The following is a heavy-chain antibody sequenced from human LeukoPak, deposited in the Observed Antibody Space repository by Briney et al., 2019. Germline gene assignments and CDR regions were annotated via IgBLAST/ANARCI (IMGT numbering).Heavy chain of an antibody. D-gene: IGHD2-2*01. J-gene: IGHJ6*02. CDR2: ISGSGGST. Sequence: PGGSQRLSCAASGFTFSSYAMSWVRQAPGKGLEWVSAISGSGGSTYYADSVKGRFTISRDNSKNTLYLQMNSLRAEDTAVYYCAKGTTPADYYYYGMDVWGQGTTVTVSS. CDR1: GFTFSSYA. V-gene: IGHV3-23*01. CDR3: AKGTTPADYYYYGMDV.